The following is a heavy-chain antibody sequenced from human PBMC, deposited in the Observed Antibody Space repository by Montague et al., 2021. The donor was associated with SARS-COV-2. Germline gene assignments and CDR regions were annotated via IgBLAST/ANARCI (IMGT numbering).Heavy chain of an antibody. CDR3: VATYNGNWYYFDY. D-gene: IGHD6-13*01. CDR1: GGFFSSGDSY. Sequence: SETRSLTCSVSGGFFSSGDSYWGWLRQAPGKGLEWIGDLHYAGSAYYXXXLRSRVTISADTSKNQFSLKLNSVTAADTAVYYCVATYNGNWYYFDYWGQGTLVTVSS. CDR2: LHYAGSA. V-gene: IGHV4-39*01. J-gene: IGHJ4*02.